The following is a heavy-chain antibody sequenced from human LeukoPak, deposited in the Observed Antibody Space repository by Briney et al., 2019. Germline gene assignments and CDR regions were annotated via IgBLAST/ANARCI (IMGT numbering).Heavy chain of an antibody. J-gene: IGHJ5*02. CDR3: ARDAIVGATTGFSFDP. V-gene: IGHV1-18*01. D-gene: IGHD1-26*01. Sequence: GASVKVSCKASGYTFTSYGISWVRQAPGQGLEWMGWISAYNGNTNYAQKLQGRVTMTTDTSTSTAYMELRSLRSDDTAVYYCARDAIVGATTGFSFDPWGQGTLVTVSS. CDR1: GYTFTSYG. CDR2: ISAYNGNT.